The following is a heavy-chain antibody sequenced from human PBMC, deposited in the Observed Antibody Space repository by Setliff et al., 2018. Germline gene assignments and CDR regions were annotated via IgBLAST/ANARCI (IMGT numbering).Heavy chain of an antibody. CDR1: GGTFSSYA. CDR3: ATGGYSSGWYPDY. Sequence: SVKVSCKASGGTFSSYAISWVRQAPGQGLEWRGGIIPILGIANYAQKFQGRVTITADKSTSTAYMELSSLRSEDTAVYYCATGGYSSGWYPDYWGQGTLVTVSS. V-gene: IGHV1-69*10. D-gene: IGHD6-19*01. CDR2: IIPILGIA. J-gene: IGHJ4*02.